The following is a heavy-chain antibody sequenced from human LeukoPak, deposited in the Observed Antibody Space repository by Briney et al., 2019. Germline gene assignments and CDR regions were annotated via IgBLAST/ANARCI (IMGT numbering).Heavy chain of an antibody. CDR3: AKDRGYYDSSGEDAFDM. Sequence: GGSLRLPCAASGFTFSSYSMNWVRQAPGKGLEWVSYISSSSSTIYYADSVKGRFTISRDTPRSTLYLQMNSLRAEDTAVYYCAKDRGYYDSSGEDAFDMWGQGTMVTVSS. V-gene: IGHV3-48*01. J-gene: IGHJ3*02. CDR1: GFTFSSYS. D-gene: IGHD3-22*01. CDR2: ISSSSSTI.